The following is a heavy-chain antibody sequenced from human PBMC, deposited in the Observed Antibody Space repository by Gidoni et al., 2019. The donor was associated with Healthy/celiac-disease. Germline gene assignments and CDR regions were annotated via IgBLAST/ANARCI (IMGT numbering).Heavy chain of an antibody. V-gene: IGHV3-23*01. CDR3: AKSCYGDSPTFDY. J-gene: IGHJ4*02. CDR1: GFTFSSYT. D-gene: IGHD4-17*01. Sequence: EVQLLESGGGLVQPGGSLRLSCAASGFTFSSYTMSWVRQATGKGLEWVSAISGSGGCTYYADSVKGRFTISRDNSKNTLYLQMNSLRAEDTAVYYCAKSCYGDSPTFDYWGQGTLVTVSS. CDR2: ISGSGGCT.